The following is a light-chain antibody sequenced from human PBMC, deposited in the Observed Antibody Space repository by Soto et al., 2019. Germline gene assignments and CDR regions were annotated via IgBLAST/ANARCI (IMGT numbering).Light chain of an antibody. CDR1: SSDVGGYDY. CDR3: CSYAGSYTYV. V-gene: IGLV2-11*01. J-gene: IGLJ1*01. CDR2: DVI. Sequence: QSVLTQPRSVSGSPGQSVTISCTGTSSDVGGYDYVSWYQQHPGKAPKLMIYDVIKRPSGVPDRFSGSKSGNSASLTISGLQAEDEADYFCCSYAGSYTYVFGTRTKVTVL.